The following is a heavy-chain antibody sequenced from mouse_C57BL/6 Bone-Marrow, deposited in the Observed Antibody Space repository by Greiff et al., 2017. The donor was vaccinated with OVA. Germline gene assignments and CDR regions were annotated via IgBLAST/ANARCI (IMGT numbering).Heavy chain of an antibody. J-gene: IGHJ1*03. CDR3: ARRDYDGYWYFDV. CDR1: GYTFTDYY. Sequence: VQLQQSGPELVKPGASVKISCKASGYTFTDYYMNWVKQSHGKSLEWIGDINPNNGGTSYNQKFKGKATLTVDKSSSTAYMELRSLTSEDSAVYYCARRDYDGYWYFDVWGTGTTVTVSS. V-gene: IGHV1-26*01. CDR2: INPNNGGT. D-gene: IGHD2-4*01.